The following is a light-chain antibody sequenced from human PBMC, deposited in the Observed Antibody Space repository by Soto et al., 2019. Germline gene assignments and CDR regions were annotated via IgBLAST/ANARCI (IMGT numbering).Light chain of an antibody. CDR1: QSISVW. Sequence: DIQITQYHSTLSASVGDRVTITCRAIQSISVWLAWYQQKAGKAPKLLIYEASRLESGVPSRFSGSGSGTDFTLTISSLEPEDFAVYYCQQRSNWPPTWTFGHG. CDR2: EAS. V-gene: IGKV1-5*01. CDR3: QQRSNWPPTWT. J-gene: IGKJ1*01.